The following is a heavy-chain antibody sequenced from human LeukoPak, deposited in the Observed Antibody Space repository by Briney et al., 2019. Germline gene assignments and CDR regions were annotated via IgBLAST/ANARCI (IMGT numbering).Heavy chain of an antibody. Sequence: SETLSLTCTVSGGSISSGGYYWSWIRHHPGKGLEWIGYTYYSGSTYYNPSLKSRVTISVDTSKNQFSLKLSPVTAADTAVYYCARRGVRGYCSSTSCHDYDYWGQGTLVTVSS. CDR2: TYYSGST. J-gene: IGHJ4*02. CDR1: GGSISSGGYY. V-gene: IGHV4-31*03. CDR3: ARRGVRGYCSSTSCHDYDY. D-gene: IGHD2-2*03.